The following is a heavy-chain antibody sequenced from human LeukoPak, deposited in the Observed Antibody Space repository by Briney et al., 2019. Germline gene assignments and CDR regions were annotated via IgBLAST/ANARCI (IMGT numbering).Heavy chain of an antibody. CDR3: AKDSGKYYYDSSGYFGY. V-gene: IGHV3-23*01. CDR2: ISGSGGST. CDR1: GFTFSSYA. D-gene: IGHD3-22*01. Sequence: GGSLRLSCAASGFTFSSYAMSWVRQAPGKGLEWVSAISGSGGSTYYADSVKGRFTISRDNSKNTLYLQMNSLRAEDTAVYYCAKDSGKYYYDSSGYFGYWGQGTLVTVSS. J-gene: IGHJ4*02.